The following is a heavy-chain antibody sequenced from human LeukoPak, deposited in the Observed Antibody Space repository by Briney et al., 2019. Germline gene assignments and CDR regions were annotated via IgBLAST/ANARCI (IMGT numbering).Heavy chain of an antibody. D-gene: IGHD3-9*01. CDR2: IGTGGVT. V-gene: IGHV3-13*04. CDR3: ARQYYDVLTGLGYGMDV. J-gene: IGHJ6*02. CDR1: GFTFSRYD. Sequence: SGGSLRLSCTASGFTFSRYDMHWVRQVTGKGLEWVSAIGTGGVTHYADSVKGRFTTSRENAKNLLHLQMNSLRAGDTAVYYCARQYYDVLTGLGYGMDVWGQGTTVTVSS.